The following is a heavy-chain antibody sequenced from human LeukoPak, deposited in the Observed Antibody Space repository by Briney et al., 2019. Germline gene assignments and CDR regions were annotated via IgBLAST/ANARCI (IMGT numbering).Heavy chain of an antibody. Sequence: GGSLRLSCAASGFTFSTCSMNWLRQPPGKGLEWVSYTIDSSTTIYYADSVKGRFTVSRDNPQNSLYLQMNNLRAEDTAVYFCARDSRSHCGTDACYGPYFDYWGQGTLVTVSS. V-gene: IGHV3-48*01. CDR1: GFTFSTCS. CDR3: ARDSRSHCGTDACYGPYFDY. D-gene: IGHD2-2*01. CDR2: TIDSSTTI. J-gene: IGHJ4*02.